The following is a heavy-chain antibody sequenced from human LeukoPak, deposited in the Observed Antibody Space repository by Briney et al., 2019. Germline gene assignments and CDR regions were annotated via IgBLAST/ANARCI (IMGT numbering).Heavy chain of an antibody. Sequence: GGSLRLSCAASGFTFSSYSMNWVRQAPGKGLGWVSYISSSSSTIYYADSVKGRSTISRDNAKNSLYLQMNSLRAEDTAVYYCARVVRLYYMDVWGKGTTVTVSS. CDR2: ISSSSSTI. J-gene: IGHJ6*03. CDR1: GFTFSSYS. V-gene: IGHV3-48*01. D-gene: IGHD2-15*01. CDR3: ARVVRLYYMDV.